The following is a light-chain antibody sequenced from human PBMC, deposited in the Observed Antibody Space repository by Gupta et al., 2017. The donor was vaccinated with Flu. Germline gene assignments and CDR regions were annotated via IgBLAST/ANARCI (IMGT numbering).Light chain of an antibody. CDR3: NQYGRSLT. CDR2: GAS. Sequence: EIVLTQSPGTLSLSPGERATLSCRASQSVSSSYLAWYQQKPGQAPRLLIYGASSRATGIPDRFTGSGSGTDFTLTISRLEPEDFAVYYCNQYGRSLTFGQGTKVEIK. CDR1: QSVSSSY. V-gene: IGKV3-20*01. J-gene: IGKJ1*01.